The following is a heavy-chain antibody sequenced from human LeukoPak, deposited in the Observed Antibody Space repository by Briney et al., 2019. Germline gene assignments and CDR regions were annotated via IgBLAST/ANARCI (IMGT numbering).Heavy chain of an antibody. J-gene: IGHJ3*02. D-gene: IGHD3-22*01. CDR1: GFTFSSYE. V-gene: IGHV3-48*03. Sequence: GGSLRLSCADSGFTFSSYEMNWVRQAPGKGLEWVSYISSSGSTIYYADSVKGRFTISRDNAKNSLYLQMNSLRAEDTAVYYCARGTYYYDSSGYSHFAFDIWGQGTMVTVSS. CDR3: ARGTYYYDSSGYSHFAFDI. CDR2: ISSSGSTI.